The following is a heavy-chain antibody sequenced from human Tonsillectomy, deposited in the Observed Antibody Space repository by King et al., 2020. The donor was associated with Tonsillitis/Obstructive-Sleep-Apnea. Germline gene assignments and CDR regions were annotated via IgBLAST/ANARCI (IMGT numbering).Heavy chain of an antibody. CDR3: AIRYFDWNYYYMDV. CDR1: GFTFSSYE. Sequence: VQLVESGGGLVQPGGSLRLSCAASGFTFSSYEMNWVRQAPGKGLEWVSYISSSGSTIYYADSVKGRFTISRDNAKNSLYLQMNSLRAEDTAVYYCAIRYFDWNYYYMDVWGKGTTVTVSS. V-gene: IGHV3-48*03. J-gene: IGHJ6*03. D-gene: IGHD3-9*01. CDR2: ISSSGSTI.